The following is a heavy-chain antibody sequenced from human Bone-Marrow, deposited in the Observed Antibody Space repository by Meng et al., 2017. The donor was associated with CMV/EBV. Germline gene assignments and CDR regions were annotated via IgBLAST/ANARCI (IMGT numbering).Heavy chain of an antibody. J-gene: IGHJ6*02. CDR2: ISGSSRYI. D-gene: IGHD2-2*01. CDR1: GFTFYSYS. CDR3: ARDPLIAVGPAAPIGPGDV. Sequence: GGSLRLSCAASGFTFYSYSMNWVRQAPGKGLEWVSSISGSSRYIYHADSVKGRFTVSRDNAKNSVFLQMNSLRAEDTAVYYCARDPLIAVGPAAPIGPGDVWGQGTTVTVSS. V-gene: IGHV3-21*01.